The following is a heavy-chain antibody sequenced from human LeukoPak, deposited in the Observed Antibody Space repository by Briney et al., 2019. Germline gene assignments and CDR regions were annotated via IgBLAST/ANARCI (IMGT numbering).Heavy chain of an antibody. CDR1: GFTFSTYW. J-gene: IGHJ4*02. CDR3: ARTTTVSSTLNFDY. D-gene: IGHD4-11*01. Sequence: GGSLRLSCTVSGFTFSTYWMSWVRQAPGKGLEWVANIKQDGSERYYVDSVKGRFTISRDNSKSSLYLQMNSLRAEDTAVYYCARTTTVSSTLNFDYWGQGTLVTVSS. CDR2: IKQDGSER. V-gene: IGHV3-7*01.